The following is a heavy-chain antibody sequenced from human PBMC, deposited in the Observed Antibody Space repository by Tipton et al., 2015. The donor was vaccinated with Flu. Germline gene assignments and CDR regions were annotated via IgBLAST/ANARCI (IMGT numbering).Heavy chain of an antibody. J-gene: IGHJ4*02. CDR3: ARASGSGTYVIFDY. CDR1: GDSLSSYY. Sequence: TLSLTCTVSGDSLSSYYWTWIRQPAGKGLEWIGRIYSSGSTKYSPSFKSRVTMSVDTSKNQFSLRLSSVTAADTAVYYCARASGSGTYVIFDYWGQGMLVTVSS. V-gene: IGHV4-4*07. D-gene: IGHD3-10*01. CDR2: IYSSGST.